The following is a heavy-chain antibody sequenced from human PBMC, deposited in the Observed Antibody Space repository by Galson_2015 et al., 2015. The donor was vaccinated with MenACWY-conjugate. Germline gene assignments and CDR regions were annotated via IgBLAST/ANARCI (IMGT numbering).Heavy chain of an antibody. CDR3: AKSRGASFYLGS. V-gene: IGHV3-74*01. Sequence: SLRLSCAASGFIFNTYWMHWVRQAPGKGLVWVSRINPGGSSTTYADSVKDRFTISRDNAKNTLYLQMNSLRPDDTAVFYCAKSRGASFYLGSWGQGTLVTVSS. CDR2: INPGGSST. D-gene: IGHD1-26*01. J-gene: IGHJ4*02. CDR1: GFIFNTYW.